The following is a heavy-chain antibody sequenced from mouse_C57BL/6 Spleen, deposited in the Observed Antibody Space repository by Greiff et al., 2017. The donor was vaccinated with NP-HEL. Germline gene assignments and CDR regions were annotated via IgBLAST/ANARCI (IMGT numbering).Heavy chain of an antibody. Sequence: QVQLQQSGAELVRPGASVTLSCKASGYTFTDYEMHWVKQTPVHGLEWIGAIDPETGGTAYNQKFKGKAILTADKSSSTAYMELRSLTSEDSAVYYCTSQLNSNYDYWGQGTTLTVSS. V-gene: IGHV1-15*01. J-gene: IGHJ2*01. CDR3: TSQLNSNYDY. CDR2: IDPETGGT. CDR1: GYTFTDYE. D-gene: IGHD2-5*01.